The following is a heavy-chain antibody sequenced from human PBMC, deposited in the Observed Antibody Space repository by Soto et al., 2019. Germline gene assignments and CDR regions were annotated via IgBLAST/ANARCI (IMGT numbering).Heavy chain of an antibody. CDR2: IWYDGSNT. CDR1: GFTFSSYG. J-gene: IGHJ3*01. Sequence: GGSLRLSCAASGFTFSSYGMHWVRQAPGKGLEWVAVIWYDGSNTYYADSVKGRFTISRDNSKNTLYLQMNSLRAEDTAVYYCAKDPNGDYIGAFDFWAQGTMVTVSS. CDR3: AKDPNGDYIGAFDF. D-gene: IGHD4-17*01. V-gene: IGHV3-33*06.